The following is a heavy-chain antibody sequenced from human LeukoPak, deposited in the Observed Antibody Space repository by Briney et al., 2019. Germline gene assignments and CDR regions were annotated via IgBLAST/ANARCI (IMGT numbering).Heavy chain of an antibody. CDR3: ARDGMSYGHGSSDY. J-gene: IGHJ4*02. CDR2: IWYDGSNK. Sequence: GGSLRLSCAASGFTFSSYGMHWVRQAPGKGLEWVAVIWYDGSNKYYADSVMGRFTISRDNSKNTLYLQMNSLRAEDTAVYYCARDGMSYGHGSSDYWGQGTLVTVSS. D-gene: IGHD5-18*01. V-gene: IGHV3-33*01. CDR1: GFTFSSYG.